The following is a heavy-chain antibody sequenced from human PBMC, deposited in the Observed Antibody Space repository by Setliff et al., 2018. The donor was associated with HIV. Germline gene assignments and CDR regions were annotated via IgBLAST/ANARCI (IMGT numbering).Heavy chain of an antibody. CDR3: ARFPDYYDSSLYYYYGMDV. J-gene: IGHJ6*02. D-gene: IGHD3-22*01. V-gene: IGHV4-59*11. CDR1: GVSISSHY. CDR2: IYYSGST. Sequence: PSETLSLTCTVSGVSISSHYWNWIRQPPGKGLEWIGTIYYSGSTKYNTSLKSRVTISVDTSKNQFSLKLRPVTAADTAVYYCARFPDYYDSSLYYYYGMDVWGQGTTVTVSS.